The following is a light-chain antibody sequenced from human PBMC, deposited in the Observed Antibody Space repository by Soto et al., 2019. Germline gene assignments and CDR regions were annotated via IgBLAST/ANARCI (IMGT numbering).Light chain of an antibody. CDR1: QSVSSY. V-gene: IGKV3-11*01. J-gene: IGKJ2*02. CDR3: QQRSNWPGGT. CDR2: DAS. Sequence: EIVLTQSPATLSLSPGERATLSCRASQSVSSYLAWYQQKPGQAPRLLIYDASNRATGIPARFSGSGSGTDFTLTISGLEPEDFAVYYCQQRSNWPGGTFGQGTKLEIK.